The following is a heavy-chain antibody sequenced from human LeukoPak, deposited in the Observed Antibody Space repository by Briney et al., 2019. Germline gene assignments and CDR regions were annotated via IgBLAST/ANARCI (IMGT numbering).Heavy chain of an antibody. D-gene: IGHD3-10*02. J-gene: IGHJ6*04. CDR2: ISGSGVNT. CDR3: AELGITMIGGV. Sequence: GGSLRLSCAASGLTFSSYAMSWVRQAPGKGLEWVSGISGSGVNTHYADSVKGRFTISRDNAKNSLYLQMNSLRAEDTAVYYCAELGITMIGGVWGKGTTVTISS. V-gene: IGHV3-23*01. CDR1: GLTFSSYA.